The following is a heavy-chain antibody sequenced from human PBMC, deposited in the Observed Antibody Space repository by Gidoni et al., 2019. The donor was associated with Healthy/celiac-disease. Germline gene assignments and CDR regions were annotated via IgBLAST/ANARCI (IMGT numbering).Heavy chain of an antibody. CDR3: AREGGGYCSGGSCYSYAFDI. Sequence: QVQLVQSGAEVKKPGASVKVSCKASGYTFTSYYMHWVRQAPGQGLEWMGIINPSGGSTSYAQKFQGRVTMTRDTSTSTVYMELSSLRSEDTAVYYCAREGGGYCSGGSCYSYAFDIWGQGTMVTVSS. D-gene: IGHD2-15*01. CDR2: INPSGGST. CDR1: GYTFTSYY. V-gene: IGHV1-46*01. J-gene: IGHJ3*02.